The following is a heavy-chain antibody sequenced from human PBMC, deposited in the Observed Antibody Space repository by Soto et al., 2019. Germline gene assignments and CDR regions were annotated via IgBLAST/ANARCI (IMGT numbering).Heavy chain of an antibody. CDR1: GGSVSSGSYY. CDR2: IYYSGST. CDR3: ARFCSSSCNWFDT. D-gene: IGHD6-13*01. J-gene: IGHJ5*02. Sequence: PSETLSLTCTVSGGSVSSGSYYWSWIRQPPGKGLECVGYIYYSGSTNYNPFLKSRVTISVDTSKNQFSLKLSSVTAADTAVYYCARFCSSSCNWFDTWGQGTLVTVSS. V-gene: IGHV4-61*01.